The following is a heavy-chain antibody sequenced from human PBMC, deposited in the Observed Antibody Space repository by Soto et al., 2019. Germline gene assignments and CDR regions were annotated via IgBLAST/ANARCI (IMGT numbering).Heavy chain of an antibody. CDR3: ARAGYFDWLSYDY. D-gene: IGHD3-9*01. J-gene: IGHJ4*02. CDR2: IYYSGST. CDR1: GGSISSYY. V-gene: IGHV4-59*01. Sequence: SETLSLTCTVSGGSISSYYWSWIRQPPGKGLEWIGYIYYSGSTNYNPSLKGRVTISVDTSKNQFSLKLSSVTAADTAVYYCARAGYFDWLSYDYWGQGTLVTVSS.